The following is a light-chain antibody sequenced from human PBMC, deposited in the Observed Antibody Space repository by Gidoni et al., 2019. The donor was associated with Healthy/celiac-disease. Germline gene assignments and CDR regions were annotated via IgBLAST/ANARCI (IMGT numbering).Light chain of an antibody. CDR2: SNN. CDR3: AAWDDSLNGYV. Sequence: QSVLTQPPSASGTPGQRVTISCSVSSSNIGSNTVNWYQQLPGTAPKLLIYSNNQRPSGVPDRFSGSKSGTSASLAISGLQSEDEADYYCAAWDDSLNGYVFGTGTKVTVL. J-gene: IGLJ1*01. CDR1: SSNIGSNT. V-gene: IGLV1-44*01.